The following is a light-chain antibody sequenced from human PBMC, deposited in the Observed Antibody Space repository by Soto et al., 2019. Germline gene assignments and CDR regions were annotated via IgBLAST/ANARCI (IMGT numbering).Light chain of an antibody. V-gene: IGKV1-5*01. J-gene: IGKJ2*01. CDR1: SSSKW. Sequence: DIQMTKSTSTLAASVGNTVTMTCRSSSKWLAWHQKKPGKAPKLLIYDVSNLERGVPPRFSGSTSGAESTLTSTGLQPDDLGTYYCQHTTDFTLGQGTKVDI. CDR2: DVS. CDR3: QHTTDFT.